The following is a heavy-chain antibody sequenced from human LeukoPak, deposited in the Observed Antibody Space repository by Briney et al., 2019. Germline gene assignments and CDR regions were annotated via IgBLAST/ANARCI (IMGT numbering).Heavy chain of an antibody. CDR2: IRNKAKGYTT. J-gene: IGHJ4*02. CDR1: GFTFSDHY. D-gene: IGHD1-26*01. CDR3: ARGFNGLDSKVGEN. V-gene: IGHV3-72*01. Sequence: GGSLRLSCAVSGFTFSDHYMDWVRQAPGKGLEWVGRIRNKAKGYTTEYAASVKGRFTISRDDSKNSLYLQMNSLKTEDTAVYYCARGFNGLDSKVGENWGQGTLVTASS.